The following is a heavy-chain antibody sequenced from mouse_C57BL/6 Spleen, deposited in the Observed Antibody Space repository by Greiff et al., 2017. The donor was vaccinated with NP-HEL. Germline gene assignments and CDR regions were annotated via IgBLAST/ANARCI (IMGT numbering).Heavy chain of an antibody. Sequence: EVQLQQSGPELVKPGASMKISCKASGYTFTDYYMNWVKQSHGKSLEWIGDINPNNGGTSYNQKFKGKATLTVDKSSSTAYMELRSLTSEDSAVYYCARLDTFAYWGKGTLVTVSA. V-gene: IGHV1-26*01. J-gene: IGHJ3*01. CDR3: ARLDTFAY. CDR2: INPNNGGT. CDR1: GYTFTDYY.